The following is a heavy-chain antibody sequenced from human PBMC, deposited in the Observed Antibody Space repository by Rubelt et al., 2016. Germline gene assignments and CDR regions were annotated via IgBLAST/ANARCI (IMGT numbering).Heavy chain of an antibody. Sequence: QVQLQESGPGLVKPSDTLSLSCTVSGGSISTGSYYWGWIRQAPGTGLEWIGSLYYTGSTFYNPSLDSRVTISVDTSKSQFSLNLRSVTAADTAVYYCARGARWTDYWGQGILVTVSS. CDR2: LYYTGST. J-gene: IGHJ4*02. CDR3: ARGARWTDY. CDR1: GGSISTGSYY. D-gene: IGHD2-15*01. V-gene: IGHV4-39*07.